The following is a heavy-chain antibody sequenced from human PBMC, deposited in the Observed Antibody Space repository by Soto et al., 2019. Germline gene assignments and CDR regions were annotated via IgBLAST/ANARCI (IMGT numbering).Heavy chain of an antibody. CDR2: IYYSGST. J-gene: IGHJ4*02. Sequence: QVQLQESGPGLVKPSQTLSLTCTVSGGSISSGGYYWSWIRQHPGKGLEWIGYIYYSGSTYYDPALTGRVSISVIPVKNHFALNMSPFTAADTAVYYCDTSFGVGAARPLGYWGQGNPVTV. V-gene: IGHV4-31*03. CDR1: GGSISSGGYY. D-gene: IGHD6-6*01. CDR3: DTSFGVGAARPLGY.